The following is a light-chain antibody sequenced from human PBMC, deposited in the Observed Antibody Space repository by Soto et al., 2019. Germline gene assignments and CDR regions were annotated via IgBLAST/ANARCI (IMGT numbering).Light chain of an antibody. CDR2: AAS. Sequence: ERVMTQSPGTVSVSPGERVTLSCRASRTVDSNLAWYQQKPGQPPRLLIYAASSRATGIPARFSGSGSGTEFTLTISSLQSEDFAVYYCKQYHNWPWTLGHGTKVDIK. J-gene: IGKJ1*01. V-gene: IGKV3-15*01. CDR3: KQYHNWPWT. CDR1: RTVDSN.